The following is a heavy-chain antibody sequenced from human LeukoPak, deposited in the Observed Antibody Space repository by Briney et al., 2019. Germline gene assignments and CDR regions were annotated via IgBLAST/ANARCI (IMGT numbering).Heavy chain of an antibody. J-gene: IGHJ6*02. Sequence: SETLSLTCIVSGGSIGNYYWNWIRQPPGKGLEWIGYTSYSGNTIYNPSLKSRVTISIDLFKNQLSLKVTSVTAADTAVYYCARDHGYFGMDVWGQGTTVTISS. CDR3: ARDHGYFGMDV. CDR1: GGSIGNYY. V-gene: IGHV4-59*01. CDR2: TSYSGNT.